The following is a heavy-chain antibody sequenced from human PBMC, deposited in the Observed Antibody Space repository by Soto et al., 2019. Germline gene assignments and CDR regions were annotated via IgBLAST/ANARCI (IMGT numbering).Heavy chain of an antibody. CDR2: IYPGESDP. CDR1: GYTFTRYA. J-gene: IGHJ4*02. D-gene: IGHD3-10*01. Sequence: GESLKISCEGSGYTFTRYAIGWVRQMPGKGLEWMGIIYPGESDPRYSPSFQGQFKISADKSINTAYLQWGSLKSSDTAIYYCERRAFLTERYSQKYFDYSGQRNLIAVSS. CDR3: ERRAFLTERYSQKYFDY. V-gene: IGHV5-51*01.